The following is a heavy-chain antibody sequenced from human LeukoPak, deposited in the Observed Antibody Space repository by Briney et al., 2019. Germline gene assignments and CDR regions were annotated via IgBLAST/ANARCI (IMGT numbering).Heavy chain of an antibody. V-gene: IGHV3-53*01. CDR3: ARDSPGTGVYGMDV. D-gene: IGHD3-10*01. Sequence: GGSLRLSCAASGFTVGSNYMSWVRQAPGKGLEWVSVIYSGGSTYYADSVKGRFTISRDNSKNTLYLQMNSLRAEDTAVYYCARDSPGTGVYGMDVWGQGTTVTVSS. J-gene: IGHJ6*02. CDR1: GFTVGSNY. CDR2: IYSGGST.